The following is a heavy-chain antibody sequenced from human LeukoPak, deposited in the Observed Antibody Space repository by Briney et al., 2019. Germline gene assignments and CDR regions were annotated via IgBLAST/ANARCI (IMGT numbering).Heavy chain of an antibody. CDR2: ISWNSGSI. D-gene: IGHD3-22*01. Sequence: GGSLRLSCAASGFTFDDYAMHWVRQAPGKGLEWVSGISWNSGSIGYADSVKGRFTISRDNAKNSLYLQMNSLRAEDTALYYCAKDLSTGGLSSGYPRYWGQGTLVTVSS. CDR3: AKDLSTGGLSSGYPRY. J-gene: IGHJ4*02. V-gene: IGHV3-9*01. CDR1: GFTFDDYA.